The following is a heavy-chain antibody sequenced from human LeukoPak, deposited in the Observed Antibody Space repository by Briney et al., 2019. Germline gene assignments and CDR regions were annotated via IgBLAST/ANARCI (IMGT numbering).Heavy chain of an antibody. CDR2: IYYSGST. J-gene: IGHJ6*02. V-gene: IGHV4-59*12. CDR1: GGSISSYY. Sequence: PSETLSLTCTVSGGSISSYYWSWIRQAPGKGLEWIGYIYYSGSTNYNPSLKSRVTISVGTSKNQFSLKLYSVTAADTAVYYCARAIYGDHFYGMDVWGQGTTVTVSS. CDR3: ARAIYGDHFYGMDV. D-gene: IGHD4-17*01.